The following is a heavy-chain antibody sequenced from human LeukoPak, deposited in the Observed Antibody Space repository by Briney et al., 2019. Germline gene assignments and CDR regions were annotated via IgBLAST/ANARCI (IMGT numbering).Heavy chain of an antibody. CDR1: GGSISSSSYY. Sequence: SETLSLTCTVSGGSISSSSYYWGWIRQPPGKGLEWIGSIYYSGSTYYNPSLKSRVTISVDTSKNQFSLKLSSVTAADTAVYYCASRKRGYSYVKDALDIWGQGTMVTVSS. J-gene: IGHJ3*02. D-gene: IGHD5-18*01. CDR3: ASRKRGYSYVKDALDI. V-gene: IGHV4-39*01. CDR2: IYYSGST.